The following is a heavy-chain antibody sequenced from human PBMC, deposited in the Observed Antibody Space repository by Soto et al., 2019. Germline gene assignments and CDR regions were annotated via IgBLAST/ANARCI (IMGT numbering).Heavy chain of an antibody. CDR1: GYTFTSYA. J-gene: IGHJ4*02. CDR2: INAGNGNT. V-gene: IGHV1-3*01. D-gene: IGHD1-26*01. Sequence: ASVKVACKASGYTFTSYAMNWVRQAPGQRLEWMGWINAGNGNTKYSQKFQGRVTITRDTSASTAYMELSSLRSEDTAVYYCARDAAVGLFDYWGQGTLVTVSS. CDR3: ARDAAVGLFDY.